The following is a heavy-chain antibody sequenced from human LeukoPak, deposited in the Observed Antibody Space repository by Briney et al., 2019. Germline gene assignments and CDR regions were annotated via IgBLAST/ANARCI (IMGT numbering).Heavy chain of an antibody. CDR1: GGSLSSGDYY. CDR2: IYYSGST. D-gene: IGHD3-22*01. J-gene: IGHJ5*02. V-gene: IGHV4-30-4*08. Sequence: PSETLSLTCTVSGGSLSSGDYYWSWFRQPPGKGLEWVGYIYYSGSTYYNPSLKSRVTISVDTSKNQFSLKLSSVTAADTAVYYCARVGGDYYDSSGYYPPIDPWGQGTLVTVSS. CDR3: ARVGGDYYDSSGYYPPIDP.